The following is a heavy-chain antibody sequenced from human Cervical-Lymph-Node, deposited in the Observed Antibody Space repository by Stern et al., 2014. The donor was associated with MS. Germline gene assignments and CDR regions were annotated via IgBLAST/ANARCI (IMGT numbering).Heavy chain of an antibody. CDR3: ARDVYSDSRRGLDV. Sequence: QVQLQESGTGLVRPSQTLSLTCTVSGVFISRGGDYWTWIRQHPGKGVEWIGSIYYSGSTYYNPSLKGRLLISLDTSGNHFSLNLNSVTAADTAVYYCARDVYSDSRRGLDVWGQGTTVTVSS. CDR2: IYYSGST. CDR1: GVFISRGGDY. V-gene: IGHV4-31*03. J-gene: IGHJ6*02. D-gene: IGHD5-12*01.